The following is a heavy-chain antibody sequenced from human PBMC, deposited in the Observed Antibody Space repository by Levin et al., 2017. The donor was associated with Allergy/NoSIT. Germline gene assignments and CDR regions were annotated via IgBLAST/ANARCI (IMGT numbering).Heavy chain of an antibody. Sequence: PGGSLRLSCAASGFTFSSYGMHWVRQAPGKGLEWVAVIWYDGSNKYYADSVKGRFTISRDNSKNTLYLQMNSLRAEDTAVYYCARDGGITGTTGNWFDPWGQGTLVTVSS. CDR1: GFTFSSYG. CDR2: IWYDGSNK. V-gene: IGHV3-33*01. CDR3: ARDGGITGTTGNWFDP. J-gene: IGHJ5*02. D-gene: IGHD1-7*01.